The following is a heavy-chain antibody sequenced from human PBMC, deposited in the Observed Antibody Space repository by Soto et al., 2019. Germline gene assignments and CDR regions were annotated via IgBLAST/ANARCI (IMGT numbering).Heavy chain of an antibody. V-gene: IGHV1-69*13. CDR3: ARDRGMELLNFSQYYNGMDV. CDR2: IIPIFGTA. D-gene: IGHD1-7*01. CDR1: GGTFSSYA. Sequence: GASVTVSCKASGGTFSSYAISWVRQAPGQELEWMGGIIPIFGTANYAQKFQGRVTITADESTSTAYMELSSLRSEDTAVYYCARDRGMELLNFSQYYNGMDVWGQGTTVTVSS. J-gene: IGHJ6*02.